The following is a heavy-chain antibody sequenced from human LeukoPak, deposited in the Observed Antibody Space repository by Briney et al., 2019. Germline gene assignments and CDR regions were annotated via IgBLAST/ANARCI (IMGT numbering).Heavy chain of an antibody. CDR3: ARAAYYDILTGYYVVVY. CDR1: GGSISSYY. V-gene: IGHV4-59*12. CDR2: IYYSGST. D-gene: IGHD3-9*01. J-gene: IGHJ4*02. Sequence: PSETLSLTCTVSGGSISSYYWSWIRQPPGKGLEWTGYIYYSGSTYYNPSLKSRVTISVDTSKNQFSLKLSSVTAADTAVYYCARAAYYDILTGYYVVVYWGQGTLVTVSS.